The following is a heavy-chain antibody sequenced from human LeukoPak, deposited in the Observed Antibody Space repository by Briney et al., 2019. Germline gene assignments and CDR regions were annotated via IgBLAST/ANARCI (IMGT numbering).Heavy chain of an antibody. J-gene: IGHJ3*02. CDR2: ISSSSSYI. Sequence: GGSLRLSCAASGFTFSSYSMNWVHQAPGKGLEWVSSISSSSSYIYYADSVKGRFTISRDNAKNSLYLQMSSLRAEDTAVYYCARTGGSDAFDIWGQGTMVTVSS. CDR1: GFTFSSYS. CDR3: ARTGGSDAFDI. V-gene: IGHV3-21*01. D-gene: IGHD3-16*01.